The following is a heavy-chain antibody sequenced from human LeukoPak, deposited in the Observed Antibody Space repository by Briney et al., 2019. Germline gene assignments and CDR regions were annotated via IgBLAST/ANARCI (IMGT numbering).Heavy chain of an antibody. D-gene: IGHD3-22*01. Sequence: GRSLRLSCAVSGFTFSSYAMTWVRQAPGKGLEWVSTVSGSGGSTYHADSVKGRFTISRDNSKNTLYLQMNSLRVEDTAVYYCAKVQSFYDSSGLVSAFDIWGQGTMVTVSP. V-gene: IGHV3-23*01. CDR1: GFTFSSYA. J-gene: IGHJ3*02. CDR2: VSGSGGST. CDR3: AKVQSFYDSSGLVSAFDI.